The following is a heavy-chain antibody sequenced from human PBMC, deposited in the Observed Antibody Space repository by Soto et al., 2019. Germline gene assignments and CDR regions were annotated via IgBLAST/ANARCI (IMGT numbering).Heavy chain of an antibody. CDR3: ARDQNGSPYFDY. V-gene: IGHV4-59*01. CDR1: GASITSYY. CDR2: VFHSGIT. J-gene: IGHJ4*02. D-gene: IGHD1-26*01. Sequence: QVQLQESGPGLVKPSETLSLTCTVSGASITSYYWSWIRQPPGKGLEWIGYVFHSGITGYNPSLKSRVTISVDASKNLFSLKLISVTAADTAVYYCARDQNGSPYFDYWGQGTLVTVSS.